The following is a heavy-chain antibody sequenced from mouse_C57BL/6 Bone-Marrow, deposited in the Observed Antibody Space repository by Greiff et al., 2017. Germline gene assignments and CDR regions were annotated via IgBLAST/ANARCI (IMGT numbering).Heavy chain of an antibody. Sequence: QVQLQQPGAELVRPGTSVKLSCKASGYTFTSYWMHWVKQRPGQGLEWIGVIDPSDSYTNYNPKFKGKATLTVDTSSSTAYMQLSSLTSEDSAVYYCARSYYGSPYWYFDVWGTGTTVTVSS. J-gene: IGHJ1*03. CDR3: ARSYYGSPYWYFDV. D-gene: IGHD1-1*01. CDR1: GYTFTSYW. CDR2: IDPSDSYT. V-gene: IGHV1-59*01.